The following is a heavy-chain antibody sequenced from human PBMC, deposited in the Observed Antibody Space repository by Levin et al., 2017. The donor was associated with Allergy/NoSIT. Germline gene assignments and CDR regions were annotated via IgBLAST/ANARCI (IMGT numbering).Heavy chain of an antibody. D-gene: IGHD2/OR15-2a*01. CDR2: VHTSGSA. V-gene: IGHV4-4*07. CDR1: GGSTSNYY. CDR3: AGGNIRGRTYTVWFDP. J-gene: IGHJ5*02. Sequence: SETLSLTCTVSGGSTSNYYGSWIRQPAGGGLEWIGRVHTSGSADYNPSLKSRVTMSIDTSRNRFSLRLPFVTAADTAGDYCAGGNIRGRTYTVWFDPWGQGTLVTVPS.